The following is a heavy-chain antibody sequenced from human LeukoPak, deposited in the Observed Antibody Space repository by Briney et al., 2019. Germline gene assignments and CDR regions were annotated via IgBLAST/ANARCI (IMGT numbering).Heavy chain of an antibody. V-gene: IGHV1-18*01. D-gene: IGHD6-13*01. Sequence: VASVKVSCKGSGYTFINHGISWVRQAPGQGLEWMGWTSTYNTNYIQKLQGRVTMTTDTSTSTAYMELRGLRSDDTAVYYCAKGSSSWSLDYWGQGTLVTVSS. CDR2: TSTYNT. CDR3: AKGSSSWSLDY. CDR1: GYTFINHG. J-gene: IGHJ4*02.